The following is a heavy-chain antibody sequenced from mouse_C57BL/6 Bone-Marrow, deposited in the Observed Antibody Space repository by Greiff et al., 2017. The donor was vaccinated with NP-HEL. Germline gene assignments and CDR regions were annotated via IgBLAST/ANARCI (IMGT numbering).Heavy chain of an antibody. V-gene: IGHV1-4*01. CDR2: INPSRGYT. J-gene: IGHJ2*01. CDR1: GYNFTSYT. CDR3: ARYDGYYAGD. Sequence: VQLQESGAELARPGAPVQMSCKASGYNFTSYTMHWAKQRPGQGLEWIGYINPSRGYTKYNQKFKDKATLTADKSSSTAYMQLRSLTSEDSAVYYCARYDGYYAGDWGQGTTLTVSS. D-gene: IGHD2-3*01.